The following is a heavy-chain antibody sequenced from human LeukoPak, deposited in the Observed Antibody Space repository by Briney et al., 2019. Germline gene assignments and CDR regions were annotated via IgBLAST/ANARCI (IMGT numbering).Heavy chain of an antibody. D-gene: IGHD2-2*01. Sequence: ASVKVSCKASGYTFTSYDINWVRQATGQGLEWMGWMNPNSGNTGYAQKFQGGVTITRNTSISTAYMELSSLRSEDTAVYYCARGRRKGSCSSTSCYYFDYWGQGTLVTVSS. CDR2: MNPNSGNT. V-gene: IGHV1-8*03. CDR1: GYTFTSYD. CDR3: ARGRRKGSCSSTSCYYFDY. J-gene: IGHJ4*02.